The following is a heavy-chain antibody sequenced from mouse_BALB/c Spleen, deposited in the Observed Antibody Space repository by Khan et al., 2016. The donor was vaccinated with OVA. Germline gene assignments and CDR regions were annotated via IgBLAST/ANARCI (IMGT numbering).Heavy chain of an antibody. CDR3: ARGGYYDNSLFDY. Sequence: LQQSGPELVKPGASVKISCKASGFTFADYYLNWVKQKPGQGLEWIGWIYPGSGNTKYNEKFMGKATLTVDTSSSTAYMQLSSQASEDTAVYCCARGGYYDNSLFDYWGQGTTLTVSS. V-gene: IGHV1-84*02. D-gene: IGHD1-1*01. CDR2: IYPGSGNT. CDR1: GFTFADYY. J-gene: IGHJ2*01.